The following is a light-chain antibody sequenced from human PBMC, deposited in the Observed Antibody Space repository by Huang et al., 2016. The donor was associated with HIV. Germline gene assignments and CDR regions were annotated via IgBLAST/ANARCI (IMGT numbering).Light chain of an antibody. CDR3: QQYHSYSYT. CDR1: QSISNW. Sequence: DIQMTQSPSTLSASVGDRVTITCRASQSISNWLAWYQQKPDKGPRLLIYEASTVESGVPSRFSGSGSGTEFTLTISSLQPDDFATYYCQQYHSYSYTFGQGTRLEIK. CDR2: EAS. V-gene: IGKV1-5*03. J-gene: IGKJ2*01.